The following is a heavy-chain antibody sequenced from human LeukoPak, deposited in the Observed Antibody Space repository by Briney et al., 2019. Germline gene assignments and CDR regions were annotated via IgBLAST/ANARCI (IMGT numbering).Heavy chain of an antibody. CDR3: ARGAPHYYDSSGNLYYFDY. J-gene: IGHJ4*02. D-gene: IGHD3-22*01. CDR2: IWYDGSNK. Sequence: PGRSLRLSCAASGFTFSNYDMHRVRQAPGKGLEWVAVIWYDGSNKYYADSVKGRFTISRDNSKNTLYLQMNSLRAEDTAVYYCARGAPHYYDSSGNLYYFDYWGQGTLVTVSS. CDR1: GFTFSNYD. V-gene: IGHV3-33*08.